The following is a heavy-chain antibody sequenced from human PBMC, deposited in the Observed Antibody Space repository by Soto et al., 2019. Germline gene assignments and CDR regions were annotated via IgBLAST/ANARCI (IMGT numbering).Heavy chain of an antibody. CDR2: IYHSGST. D-gene: IGHD3-10*01. CDR1: GYSISSGYY. CDR3: ARLGARSRAYNWLDP. J-gene: IGHJ5*02. Sequence: QVQLQESGPGLVKPSETLSLTCAVSGYSISSGYYWGWIRQPPGKGLEWIGSIYHSGSTYYNPSLKSRVTISVDTSKNQFSLKLSSVTASDTAVYYCARLGARSRAYNWLDPWGQGTLVTVSS. V-gene: IGHV4-38-2*01.